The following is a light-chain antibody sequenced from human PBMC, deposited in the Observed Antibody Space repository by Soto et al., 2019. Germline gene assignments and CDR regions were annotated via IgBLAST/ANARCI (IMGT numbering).Light chain of an antibody. CDR3: QQRSNWPLT. V-gene: IGKV3D-20*02. Sequence: DSVLTQSPGSLSLSPGERATLSYRASQSVSSNYLAWYQQKPGQAPRLLIYGASSRATGIPDRFSGSGSGTDFTLIISSLEPEDFAIYYCQQRSNWPLTVGAGTKVDIK. J-gene: IGKJ4*01. CDR1: QSVSSNY. CDR2: GAS.